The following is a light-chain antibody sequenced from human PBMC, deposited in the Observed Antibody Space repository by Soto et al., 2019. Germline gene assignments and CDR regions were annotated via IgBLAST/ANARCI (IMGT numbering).Light chain of an antibody. CDR1: QSIDKF. CDR2: AAS. J-gene: IGKJ4*01. Sequence: IQMTQSPTSLSASVGDRVTITCRPSQSIDKFLSWYQQKPGKAPKLLIYAASSLQSGVPSRFSGSGSGTDFKLTISSLQPEDFATYYCQQSYSTPTFGGGTKVDMK. CDR3: QQSYSTPT. V-gene: IGKV1-39*01.